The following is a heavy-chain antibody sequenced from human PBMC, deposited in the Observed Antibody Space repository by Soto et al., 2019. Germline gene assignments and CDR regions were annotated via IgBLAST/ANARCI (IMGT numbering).Heavy chain of an antibody. CDR2: ISWNSGSM. J-gene: IGHJ6*02. CDR3: AKDTGTRSSASPSNGIDA. CDR1: GFTFGDYA. Sequence: GGSLRLSCAASGFTFGDYAMHWVRQAPGKGLEWVSGISWNSGSMGYADSVKGRFTISRDNAKNSLYLQMNSLRAEDTALYYCAKDTGTRSSASPSNGIDAWGQGTTVTVSS. V-gene: IGHV3-9*01. D-gene: IGHD6-6*01.